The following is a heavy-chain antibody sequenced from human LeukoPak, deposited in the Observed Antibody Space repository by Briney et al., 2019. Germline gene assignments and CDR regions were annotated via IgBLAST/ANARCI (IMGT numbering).Heavy chain of an antibody. CDR2: IVPSGST. V-gene: IGHV4-4*07. D-gene: IGHD6-13*01. Sequence: SETLSLTCTVSGASIRNYYWSWIRQPAGKGLEWIGRIVPSGSTNYNPSLKSRVTMSVDTSKNQFSLKLNSVTAADTAVYYCAKEGAAPGPDFDYWGQGTLVIVSS. J-gene: IGHJ4*02. CDR1: GASIRNYY. CDR3: AKEGAAPGPDFDY.